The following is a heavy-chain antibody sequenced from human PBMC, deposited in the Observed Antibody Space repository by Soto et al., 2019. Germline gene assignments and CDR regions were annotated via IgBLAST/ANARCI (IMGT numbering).Heavy chain of an antibody. V-gene: IGHV2-5*02. CDR2: IYWDDDK. D-gene: IGHD4-17*01. CDR3: ARITSPTVTTSAAYFHD. Sequence: QITLKESGPTLVKPTQTLTLTCTFSGFSLRTSGVSVGWIRQPPGKALEWLALIYWDDDKRYSPSLKSRLTITKDTSKNQVVLTITNIDPVDTATYYCARITSPTVTTSAAYFHDWGQGTLVTVSS. J-gene: IGHJ1*01. CDR1: GFSLRTSGVS.